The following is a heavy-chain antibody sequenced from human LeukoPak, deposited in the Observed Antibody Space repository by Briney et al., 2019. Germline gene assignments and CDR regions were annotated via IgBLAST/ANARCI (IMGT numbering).Heavy chain of an antibody. Sequence: PGRSLRLSCAASGFTFSSYGMHWVRQAPGKGLERVGVISYDGSNKYYADSVKGRFTISRDNSKNTLYLQMNSLRAEDTAVYYCAKEVVAAAGTGWFDPWGQGTLVTVSS. CDR2: ISYDGSNK. CDR1: GFTFSSYG. CDR3: AKEVVAAAGTGWFDP. V-gene: IGHV3-30*18. D-gene: IGHD6-13*01. J-gene: IGHJ5*02.